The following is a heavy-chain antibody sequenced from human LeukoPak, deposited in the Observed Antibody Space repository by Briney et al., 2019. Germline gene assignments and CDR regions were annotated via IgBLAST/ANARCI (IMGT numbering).Heavy chain of an antibody. D-gene: IGHD7-27*01. Sequence: ASVKVSCKASGYTLTGYYMHWVRQAPGQGLEWMGWINPNSGGTNYAQKFQGRVTMTRDTSISTAYMELSRLRSDDTAVYYCARDLTGPAPPWFDPWGQGTLVTVSS. J-gene: IGHJ5*02. CDR1: GYTLTGYY. CDR3: ARDLTGPAPPWFDP. CDR2: INPNSGGT. V-gene: IGHV1-2*02.